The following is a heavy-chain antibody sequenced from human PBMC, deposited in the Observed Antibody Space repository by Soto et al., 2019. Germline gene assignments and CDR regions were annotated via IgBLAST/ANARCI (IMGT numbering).Heavy chain of an antibody. CDR3: FTDLWPSGCGRTGCAISDY. V-gene: IGHV3-33*01. CDR2: IWHDGSKQ. CDR1: GFNFFTYG. J-gene: IGHJ4*02. D-gene: IGHD2-2*01. Sequence: PGGSLRLSCAASGFNFFTYGMHWVRQAPGKGLEWVAAIWHDGSKQFYANSVKGRFTISKDISKNTWFLQMNSLRAEDAAVYYCFTDLWPSGCGRTGCAISDYWGQGTPVTVSS.